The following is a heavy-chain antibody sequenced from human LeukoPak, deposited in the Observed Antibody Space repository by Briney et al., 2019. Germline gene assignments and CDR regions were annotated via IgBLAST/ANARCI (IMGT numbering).Heavy chain of an antibody. CDR1: GYTFTSYY. CDR2: INPSGGST. D-gene: IGHD2-15*01. Sequence: ASVKVSCKASGYTFTSYYMHWVRQAPGQGLEWMGIINPSGGSTSYAQKFQGRVTISIDTSKNQFSLKLRSVTAADTAVYYCAGYCSGGRCSLFDYWGQGTLVTVSS. CDR3: AGYCSGGRCSLFDY. V-gene: IGHV1-46*01. J-gene: IGHJ4*02.